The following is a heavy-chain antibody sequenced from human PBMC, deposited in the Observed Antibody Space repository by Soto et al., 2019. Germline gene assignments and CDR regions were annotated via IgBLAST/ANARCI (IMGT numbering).Heavy chain of an antibody. CDR2: IIPIFGTA. D-gene: IGHD3-22*01. J-gene: IGHJ6*02. CDR1: GGTFSSYA. CDR3: AYDYYYDSSGYYDSYYYYYGIDV. V-gene: IGHV1-69*06. Sequence: AVTVSCKASGGTFSSYAISWVRQAPGQGLEWMGGIIPIFGTANYAQKFQGRVTITADKSTSTAYMELSSPRSEDTAVYYCAYDYYYDSSGYYDSYYYYYGIDVWGQGTKVPVSS.